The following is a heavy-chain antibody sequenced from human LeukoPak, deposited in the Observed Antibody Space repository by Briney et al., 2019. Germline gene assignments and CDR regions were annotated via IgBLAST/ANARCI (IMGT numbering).Heavy chain of an antibody. CDR2: TYTSGST. D-gene: IGHD3-22*01. J-gene: IGHJ5*02. V-gene: IGHV4-4*07. Sequence: PSETLSLTCTVSGASISSYYWSWIRQPAGKGREWIGRTYTSGSTYYNPSLKSRVTISVDKSKNHFSLKLSSVTAADTAVYYCARDDGGSGYYYSNSWGPGTLVTVSS. CDR3: ARDDGGSGYYYSNS. CDR1: GASISSYY.